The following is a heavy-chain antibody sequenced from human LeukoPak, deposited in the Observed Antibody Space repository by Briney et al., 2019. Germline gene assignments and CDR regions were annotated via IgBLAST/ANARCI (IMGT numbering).Heavy chain of an antibody. CDR3: ASLVVVPAAIKGAFDI. CDR1: GYTFTGYY. J-gene: IGHJ3*02. CDR2: INPNSGGT. V-gene: IGHV1-2*02. D-gene: IGHD2-2*01. Sequence: ASVKVSCKASGYTFTGYYIHWVRQAPGQGLEWMGWINPNSGGTNYAQKFQGRVTMTRDTSISTAYMELSRLRPDDTAVYYCASLVVVPAAIKGAFDIWGQGTMVTVSS.